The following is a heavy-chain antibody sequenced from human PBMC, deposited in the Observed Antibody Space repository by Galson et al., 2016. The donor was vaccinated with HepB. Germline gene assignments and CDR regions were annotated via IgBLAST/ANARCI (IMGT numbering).Heavy chain of an antibody. CDR2: INSDGSST. Sequence: SLRLSCAASGFTFSDYAMNWVRQAPGKGLVWVSRINSDGSSTSYADSVKGRFTISRDNAKNTLYLQMNSLRAEDTAVYYCARRMATITSFDYWGQGTLVTASS. D-gene: IGHD5-24*01. V-gene: IGHV3-74*01. CDR1: GFTFSDYA. J-gene: IGHJ4*02. CDR3: ARRMATITSFDY.